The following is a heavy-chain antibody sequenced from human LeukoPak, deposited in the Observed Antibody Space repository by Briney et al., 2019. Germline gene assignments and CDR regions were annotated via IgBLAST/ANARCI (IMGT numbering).Heavy chain of an antibody. J-gene: IGHJ4*02. Sequence: SETLSLTCTVSGGSISSYYWSWIRQPPGKGLEWIAYISDIGSINYNPSLKSRVTISLDTSKNHLSLKLRSVTAADTAVYYWAGHHPRNTVDFWGQGTLVTVSS. CDR3: AGHHPRNTVDF. CDR2: ISDIGSI. D-gene: IGHD2/OR15-2a*01. CDR1: GGSISSYY. V-gene: IGHV4-59*08.